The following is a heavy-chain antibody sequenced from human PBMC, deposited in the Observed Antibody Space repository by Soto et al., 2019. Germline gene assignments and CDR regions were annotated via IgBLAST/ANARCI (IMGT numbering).Heavy chain of an antibody. V-gene: IGHV6-1*01. CDR3: ARGDCSVGSCHYYYYYMDV. J-gene: IGHJ6*03. D-gene: IGHD2-15*01. CDR1: GDSVSSNSAA. CDR2: TYYRSKWYN. Sequence: SQTLSLTCAISGDSVSSNSAAWNWIRQSPSRGLEWLGRTYYRSKWYNDYAVSVKSRITINPDTSKNQFSLQLNSVTPEDTAVYYCARGDCSVGSCHYYYYYMDVWGKGTTVTVSS.